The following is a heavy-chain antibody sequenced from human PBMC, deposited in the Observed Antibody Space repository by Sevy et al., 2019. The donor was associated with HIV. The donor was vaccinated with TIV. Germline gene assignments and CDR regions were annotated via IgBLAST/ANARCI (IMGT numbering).Heavy chain of an antibody. CDR3: ARLVSCGGDCYYLDS. Sequence: GGSLRLSFPAPGFTFGNYVIHWFPQAPGKGRDWVAVISLEERYKNYAESVKVRLTISRDNFKNTLFLQMDSLRPEDTAVYFCARLVSCGGDCYYLDSWGQGALVTVSS. V-gene: IGHV3-30*04. CDR1: GFTFGNYV. D-gene: IGHD2-21*02. CDR2: ISLEERYK. J-gene: IGHJ4*02.